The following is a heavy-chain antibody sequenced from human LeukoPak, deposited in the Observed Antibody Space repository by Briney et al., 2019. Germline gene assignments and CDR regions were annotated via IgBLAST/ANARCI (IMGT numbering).Heavy chain of an antibody. CDR2: IYTSGST. D-gene: IGHD3-22*01. CDR3: ARVSSLYYDSSGYLDY. J-gene: IGHJ4*02. V-gene: IGHV4-4*07. Sequence: SETLSLTCTVSGGSISSYYWSWIRQPAGKGLEWIGRIYTSGSTNYNPSLKSRVTMSVDTSKNQFSLKLSSVTAADTAVYYCARVSSLYYDSSGYLDYWGQGTLVTVSS. CDR1: GGSISSYY.